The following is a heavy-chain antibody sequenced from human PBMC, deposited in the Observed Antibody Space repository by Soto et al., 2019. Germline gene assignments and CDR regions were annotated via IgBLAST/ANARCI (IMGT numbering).Heavy chain of an antibody. V-gene: IGHV3-15*01. CDR3: TTDFISSSDPYYYYYGMDV. Sequence: SLRLSCAASGFTFSNAWMSWVRQAPGKGLEWVGRIKSKTDGGTTDYAAPVEGRFTISRDDSKNTLYLQMNSLKTEDTAVYYCTTDFISSSDPYYYYYGMDVWGQGTTVTAP. J-gene: IGHJ6*02. CDR2: IKSKTDGGTT. CDR1: GFTFSNAW. D-gene: IGHD6-6*01.